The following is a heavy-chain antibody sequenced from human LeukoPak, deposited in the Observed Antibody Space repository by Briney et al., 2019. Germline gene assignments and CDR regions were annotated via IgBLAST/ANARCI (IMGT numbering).Heavy chain of an antibody. D-gene: IGHD4-17*01. V-gene: IGHV3-7*01. CDR3: AREFEEYDYGELDY. J-gene: IGHJ4*02. Sequence: SGGSLRLSCAASGFTFSSYWMSWVRQAPGKGLEWVANIKQDGSEKYYVDSVKGRFTISRDNAKNSLYLQMNSLRAEDTAVYYCAREFEEYDYGELDYWGQGTLVTVSS. CDR1: GFTFSSYW. CDR2: IKQDGSEK.